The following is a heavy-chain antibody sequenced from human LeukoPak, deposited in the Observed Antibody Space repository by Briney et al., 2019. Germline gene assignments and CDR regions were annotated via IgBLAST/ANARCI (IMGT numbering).Heavy chain of an antibody. J-gene: IGHJ4*02. V-gene: IGHV4-30-4*08. CDR3: ARAWHERYCSSTSCYTAFEDY. CDR2: IYYSGST. Sequence: SQTLSLTCTVSGGSISSGDYYWSWIRQPPGKGLEWIGYIYYSGSTYYNPSLKSRVTISVDTSKNQFSLKLSSVTAADTAVYSCARAWHERYCSSTSCYTAFEDYWGQGTLVTVSS. CDR1: GGSISSGDYY. D-gene: IGHD2-2*02.